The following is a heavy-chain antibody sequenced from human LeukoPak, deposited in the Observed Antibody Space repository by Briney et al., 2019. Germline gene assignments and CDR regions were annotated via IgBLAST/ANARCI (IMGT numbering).Heavy chain of an antibody. CDR3: ARTRYYYNSRSYGAPYYFDY. Sequence: SETLSLTCAVSGGSISSNSYYWGWIRQPPGKGLEWIGRIYYSGSTYYNPSLKSRVTISVDTSKNQFSLKLSSVTAADTAVYYCARTRYYYNSRSYGAPYYFDYWGQGTLVTVSS. V-gene: IGHV4-39*01. CDR2: IYYSGST. D-gene: IGHD3-10*01. J-gene: IGHJ4*02. CDR1: GGSISSNSYY.